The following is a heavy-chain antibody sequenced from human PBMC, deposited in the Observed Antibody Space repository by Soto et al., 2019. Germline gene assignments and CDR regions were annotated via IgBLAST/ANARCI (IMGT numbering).Heavy chain of an antibody. V-gene: IGHV3-13*01. CDR3: ARGGDRFDGMDV. Sequence: EVQLVESGGGLVQPGGSLRLSCAASGFGFNGYDMHWVRQAPGKNLEWVAAISTAGDTYYLGSVKGRFTISREDAKNSLSLQMNSLRVGDTAVHYCARGGDRFDGMDVWGQGTTVTVSS. CDR1: GFGFNGYD. J-gene: IGHJ6*02. CDR2: ISTAGDT. D-gene: IGHD3-16*01.